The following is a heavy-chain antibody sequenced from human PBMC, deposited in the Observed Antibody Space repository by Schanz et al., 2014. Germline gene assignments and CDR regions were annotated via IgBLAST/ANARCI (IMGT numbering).Heavy chain of an antibody. CDR3: ARDGDFDY. Sequence: QVQLVESGGGVVQPGRSLRLSCAASGFTFSSYGMHWVRQAPGKGLEWVAIIWYDGSNKYYADSVKGRFTISRDNSKTTLFLQMSSLRAEDTAVYYCARDGDFDYWGQGTLVTVSS. CDR1: GFTFSSYG. CDR2: IWYDGSNK. V-gene: IGHV3-33*01. J-gene: IGHJ4*02.